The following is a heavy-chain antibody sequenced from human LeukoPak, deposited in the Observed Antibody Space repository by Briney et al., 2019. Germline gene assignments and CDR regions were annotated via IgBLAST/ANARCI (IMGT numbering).Heavy chain of an antibody. J-gene: IGHJ6*02. D-gene: IGHD2-2*03. Sequence: GASLRLSCAASGFTFSSYAMSWVRQAPGKGLEWVSAISGSGGSTYYADSVKGRFTISRDNSKNTLYLQMSSLRAEDTAVYYCAKDLGYCSSTSCSYGMDVWGQGTTVTVSS. V-gene: IGHV3-23*01. CDR1: GFTFSSYA. CDR2: ISGSGGST. CDR3: AKDLGYCSSTSCSYGMDV.